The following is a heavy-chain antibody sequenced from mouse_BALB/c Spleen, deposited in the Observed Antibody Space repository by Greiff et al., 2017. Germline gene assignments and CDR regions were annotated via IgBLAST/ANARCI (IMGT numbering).Heavy chain of an antibody. CDR2: INPYNGDT. CDR3: ARAMITTNYALDY. V-gene: IGHV1-20*02. J-gene: IGHJ4*01. Sequence: EVQLVESGPELVKPGASVKISCKASGYSFTGYFMNWVMQSHGKSLEWIGRINPYNGDTFYNQKFKGKATLTVDKSSSTAHMELRSLASEDSAVYYCARAMITTNYALDYWGQGTSVTVSS. D-gene: IGHD2-4*01. CDR1: GYSFTGYF.